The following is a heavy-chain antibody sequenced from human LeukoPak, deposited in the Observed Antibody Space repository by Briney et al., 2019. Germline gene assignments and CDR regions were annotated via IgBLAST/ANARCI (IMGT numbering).Heavy chain of an antibody. V-gene: IGHV1-69*01. CDR3: ARDLSTTGLVPHYYYYMDV. CDR1: GGTFSSYA. Sequence: SSVKASCKASGGTFSSYAISWVRQAPGQGLEGMGGIIPIFGTANYAQKFQGRVTITADESTSTAYMELSSLRSEDTAVYYCARDLSTTGLVPHYYYYMDVWGKGTTVTVSS. CDR2: IIPIFGTA. D-gene: IGHD1-1*01. J-gene: IGHJ6*03.